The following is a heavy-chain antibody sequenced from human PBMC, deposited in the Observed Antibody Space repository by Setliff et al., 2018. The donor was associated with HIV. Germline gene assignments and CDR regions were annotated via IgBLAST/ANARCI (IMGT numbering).Heavy chain of an antibody. V-gene: IGHV4-31*03. CDR1: GGSISRSSYF. J-gene: IGHJ5*02. CDR3: ARGLAYYSGNTDYYYVSAGSDP. CDR2: IYYNGRVSYSEKT. Sequence: SETLSLTCTVSGGSISRSSYFWTWIRQRPGQGLEWIGYIYYNGRVSYSEKTYYSPSLKSRVTISVDSSKNQFSLKLSSVTAADTAVYYCARGLAYYSGNTDYYYVSAGSDPWGPGTLVTVSS. D-gene: IGHD3-10*01.